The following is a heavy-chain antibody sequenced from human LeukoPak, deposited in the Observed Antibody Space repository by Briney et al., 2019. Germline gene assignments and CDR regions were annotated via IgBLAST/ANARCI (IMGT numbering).Heavy chain of an antibody. CDR1: GYTFTSYD. CDR2: MNPNSGNT. J-gene: IGHJ5*02. CDR3: ARGQGTVLCAGGYTSWFDP. V-gene: IGHV1-8*01. D-gene: IGHD2-2*02. Sequence: ASVKVSCKASGYTFTSYDINWVRQAPGQGLEWMGWMNPNSGNTGYAQKFQGRVTMTRNTSISTAYMELSSLRSEDTAVYYCARGQGTVLCAGGYTSWFDPWGQGTLVTVSS.